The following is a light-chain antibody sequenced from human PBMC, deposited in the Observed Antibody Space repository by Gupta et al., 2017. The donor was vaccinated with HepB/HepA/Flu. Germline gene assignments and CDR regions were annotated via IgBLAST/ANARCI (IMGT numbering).Light chain of an antibody. V-gene: IGLV1-51*01. CDR1: SSNIGSNY. CDR3: GTWDVSLSAGV. J-gene: IGLJ3*02. CDR2: DNR. Sequence: QSMLTPPPSVSAAPGPRFSISCPGGSSNIGSNYVSWYQQLPGTAPKLIIYDNRERPSGIPDRFSGSKSGTSATLGITGLQTGDEADYYCGTWDVSLSAGVFGGGTKLIVL.